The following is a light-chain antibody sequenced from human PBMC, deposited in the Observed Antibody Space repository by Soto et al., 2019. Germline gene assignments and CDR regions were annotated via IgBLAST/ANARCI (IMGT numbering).Light chain of an antibody. Sequence: QSVLTQPPSVPGAPGQTVTISCTGSGSNIGAGYGVQWHQQLPGTAPRLLIYGSDDRPSGVPDRFSASVSGNSASLAITGLQTEDEAVYYCQSYDSNLSEVFGPGTKVTVL. CDR3: QSYDSNLSEV. CDR2: GSD. V-gene: IGLV1-40*01. CDR1: GSNIGAGYG. J-gene: IGLJ1*01.